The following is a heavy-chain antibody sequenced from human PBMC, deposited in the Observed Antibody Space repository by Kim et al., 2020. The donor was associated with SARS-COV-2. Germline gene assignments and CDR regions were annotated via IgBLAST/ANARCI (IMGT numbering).Heavy chain of an antibody. D-gene: IGHD2-21*01. V-gene: IGHV3-23*01. J-gene: IGHJ4*02. Sequence: YYADSVKGRFTISRDNSKNTLYLQMNSLRAEDTAVYYCAKVYLFKTSFDYWGQGTLVTVSS. CDR3: AKVYLFKTSFDY.